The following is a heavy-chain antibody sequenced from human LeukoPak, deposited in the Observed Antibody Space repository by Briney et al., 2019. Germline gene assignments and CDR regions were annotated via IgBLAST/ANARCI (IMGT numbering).Heavy chain of an antibody. Sequence: GGSLRLSCAASGFTFSNCWMHWVRQAPGKGLEWVSRIESDGSRTRYADSVKGRFTISRDNAKNSLYLQMNSLRAEDTAVYYCARIGLTGLLWFGEGGYFDYWGQGTLVTVSS. V-gene: IGHV3-74*01. CDR3: ARIGLTGLLWFGEGGYFDY. CDR1: GFTFSNCW. J-gene: IGHJ4*02. D-gene: IGHD3-10*01. CDR2: IESDGSRT.